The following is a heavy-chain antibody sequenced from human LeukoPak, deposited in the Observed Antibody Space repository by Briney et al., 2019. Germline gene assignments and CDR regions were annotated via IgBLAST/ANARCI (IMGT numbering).Heavy chain of an antibody. V-gene: IGHV4-59*12. D-gene: IGHD7-27*01. CDR1: GGSISSYY. CDR3: ARDSAPGDFDY. Sequence: SETLSLTCTVSGGSISSYYWSWIRQPPGKGLEWIGYIYYSGSTNYNPSLKSRVTISVDTSKNQFSLKLTSVTAADTAVYYCARDSAPGDFDYWGQGTLVTVSS. CDR2: IYYSGST. J-gene: IGHJ4*02.